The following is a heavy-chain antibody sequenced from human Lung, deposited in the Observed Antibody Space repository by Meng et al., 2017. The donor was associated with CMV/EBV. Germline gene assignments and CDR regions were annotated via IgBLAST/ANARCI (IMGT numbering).Heavy chain of an antibody. Sequence: ASXXVSWKASGYTFTDYYIHWVRQAPGQGLEWMGWINPNSGGTNYAQKFQGRVTMTTDTSIRTIYMELNRLTSDDTAKFYCARDVGTGAAGYWGQETLVTVSS. CDR3: ARDVGTGAAGY. CDR1: GYTFTDYY. J-gene: IGHJ4*02. CDR2: INPNSGGT. D-gene: IGHD1-1*01. V-gene: IGHV1-2*02.